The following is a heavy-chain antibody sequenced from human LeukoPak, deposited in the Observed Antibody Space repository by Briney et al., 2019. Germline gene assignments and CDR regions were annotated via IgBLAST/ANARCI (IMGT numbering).Heavy chain of an antibody. CDR3: ARDAVATVTLFDY. V-gene: IGHV1-18*01. CDR2: ISAYNGNT. J-gene: IGHJ4*02. CDR1: GYTFSTYG. D-gene: IGHD4-17*01. Sequence: ASVKVSCKTSGYTFSTYGISWVRQAPGQGLEWMGWISAYNGNTNYAQKLQGRVTMTTDTSTSTAYMELRSLRSDDTAVYYCARDAVATVTLFDYWGQGTLVTVSS.